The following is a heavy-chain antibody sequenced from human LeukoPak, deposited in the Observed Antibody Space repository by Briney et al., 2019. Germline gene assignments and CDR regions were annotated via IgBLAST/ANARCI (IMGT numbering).Heavy chain of an antibody. V-gene: IGHV3-23*01. Sequence: GGSLRLSCAASGFTFSGYAVSWVRQAPGKGLEWVSSISASGDSTYYADSVKGRFTISRDNSKNTLYLQLNSLRVEDTAVYYCARTGQYCSGGTCYSGQFDLWGQGTLVTVSS. CDR2: ISASGDST. CDR3: ARTGQYCSGGTCYSGQFDL. CDR1: GFTFSGYA. J-gene: IGHJ5*02. D-gene: IGHD2-15*01.